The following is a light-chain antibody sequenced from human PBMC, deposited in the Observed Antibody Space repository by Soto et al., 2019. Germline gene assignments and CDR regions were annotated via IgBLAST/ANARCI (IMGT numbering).Light chain of an antibody. CDR2: DVT. CDR1: SSDVGSYNY. V-gene: IGLV2-8*01. J-gene: IGLJ1*01. Sequence: QSALTQPPSASGSPGQSVTISCTGTSSDVGSYNYVSWYQQHPGEAPKLIIYDVTKRPSGVPDRFSGSKSGNTASLTVSGLQAEDEADYYCTAYAGINNFCVFGSGTKFTVL. CDR3: TAYAGINNFCV.